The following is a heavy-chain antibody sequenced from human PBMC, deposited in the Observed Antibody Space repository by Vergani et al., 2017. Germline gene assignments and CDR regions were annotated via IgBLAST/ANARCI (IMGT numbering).Heavy chain of an antibody. D-gene: IGHD6-13*01. Sequence: QVQLQESGPGLVKPSETLSLTCTVSGGSISSYYWSWIRQPPGKGLEWIGYIYYSGSTNYNPSLKSRVTISVDTSKNQFSLKLSSVTAADTAVYYCARGRYSSSSPGGWFDPWGQGTLVTVSP. CDR3: ARGRYSSSSPGGWFDP. J-gene: IGHJ5*02. CDR2: IYYSGST. CDR1: GGSISSYY. V-gene: IGHV4-59*01.